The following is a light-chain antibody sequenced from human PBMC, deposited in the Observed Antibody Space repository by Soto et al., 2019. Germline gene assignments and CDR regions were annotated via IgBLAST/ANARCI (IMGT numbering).Light chain of an antibody. Sequence: QSVLTQPASVSGSPGQSITISCTGTSSDVGSYNLVSWYQQHPGKAPKLMIYEGSKRPSGVSNRFSGSKSGNTASLTISGLQAEDEDDYYCCSYAGSSTVFGGGTKVTVL. CDR3: CSYAGSSTV. CDR1: SSDVGSYNL. CDR2: EGS. J-gene: IGLJ2*01. V-gene: IGLV2-23*01.